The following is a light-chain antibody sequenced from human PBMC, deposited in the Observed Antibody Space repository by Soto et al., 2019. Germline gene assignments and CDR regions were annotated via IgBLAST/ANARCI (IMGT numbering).Light chain of an antibody. CDR2: EVT. V-gene: IGLV2-8*01. J-gene: IGLJ1*01. CDR3: SSYAGSNNDV. CDR1: NSDVGGYNY. Sequence: QSALTQPPSASGSPGQSVTISCTGTNSDVGGYNYVSWYRQYPGEAPKLMIYEVTKRPSGVPDRFSGSKSGNTASLTVSGLQAEDEADYYCSSYAGSNNDVFGTGTKVTVL.